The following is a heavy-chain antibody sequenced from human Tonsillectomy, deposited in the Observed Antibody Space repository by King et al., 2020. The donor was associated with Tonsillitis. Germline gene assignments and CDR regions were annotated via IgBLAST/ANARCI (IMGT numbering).Heavy chain of an antibody. V-gene: IGHV3-23*04. CDR1: GFTFSNYA. CDR3: AKGPDDSGGHTYYYFYYYMDV. CDR2: ISGSGGST. D-gene: IGHD2-15*01. J-gene: IGHJ6*03. Sequence: VQLVESGGGLVQPGGSLRLSCAASGFTFSNYAMNWVRQAPGKGLEWVSAISGSGGSTYYADSVKGRFTISRDNSKNTLYLQINSLRAEDTAVYYCAKGPDDSGGHTYYYFYYYMDVWGKGTTVTVSS.